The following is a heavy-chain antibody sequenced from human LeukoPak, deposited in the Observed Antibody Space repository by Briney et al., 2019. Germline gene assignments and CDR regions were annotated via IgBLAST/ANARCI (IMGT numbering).Heavy chain of an antibody. CDR2: IWYDGSNK. Sequence: PGGALRLSCAASGFTFSSYGMHWVCQAPGKGLEWVAVIWYDGSNKYYADSVKGRFTISRDNSKNTLYLQMNNLRAEDTAVYYCARACRMSSSSSDYWGQGTLVTVSS. J-gene: IGHJ4*02. D-gene: IGHD6-6*01. CDR3: ARACRMSSSSSDY. CDR1: GFTFSSYG. V-gene: IGHV3-33*01.